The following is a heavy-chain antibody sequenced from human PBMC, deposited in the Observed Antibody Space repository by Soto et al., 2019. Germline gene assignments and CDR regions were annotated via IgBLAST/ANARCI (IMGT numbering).Heavy chain of an antibody. J-gene: IGHJ4*02. V-gene: IGHV3-9*01. CDR3: AKDNDLDRDGPFDY. D-gene: IGHD2-2*03. CDR1: GFSFDDYG. Sequence: EMQLVESGGGSVQPGRSLRLSCAASGFSFDDYGMHWVRQGPGKGLEWVSGISWNSGDIYYADSVKGRFIISRDNAKKSLYLQMNSLRTEDTALYYCAKDNDLDRDGPFDYWGQGILVTVSS. CDR2: ISWNSGDI.